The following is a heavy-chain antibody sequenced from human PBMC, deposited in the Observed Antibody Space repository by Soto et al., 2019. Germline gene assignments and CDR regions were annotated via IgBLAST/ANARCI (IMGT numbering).Heavy chain of an antibody. D-gene: IGHD1-26*01. CDR1: GGSFSGYY. Sequence: SETLSLTCAVYGGSFSGYYWSWIRQPPGKGLEWIGEINHSGSTNYNPSLKSRVTISVDKSKNQFSLKLSSVTAADTAVYYCARVYSGSYSDYWGQGTLVTVSS. J-gene: IGHJ4*02. CDR2: INHSGST. CDR3: ARVYSGSYSDY. V-gene: IGHV4-34*01.